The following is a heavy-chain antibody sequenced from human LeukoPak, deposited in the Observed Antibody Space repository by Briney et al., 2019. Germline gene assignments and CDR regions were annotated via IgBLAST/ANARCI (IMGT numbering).Heavy chain of an antibody. J-gene: IGHJ3*02. CDR1: GCTLTELS. CDR3: ARGNYDSSGYLSAFDI. V-gene: IGHV1-24*01. Sequence: ASVKVSCKVSGCTLTELSMHWVRQAPGKGLEWMGGFDPEDGETIYAQKFQGRVTMTEDTSTDTAYMELSSLRSEDMAVYYCARGNYDSSGYLSAFDIWGQGTMVTVSS. D-gene: IGHD3-22*01. CDR2: FDPEDGET.